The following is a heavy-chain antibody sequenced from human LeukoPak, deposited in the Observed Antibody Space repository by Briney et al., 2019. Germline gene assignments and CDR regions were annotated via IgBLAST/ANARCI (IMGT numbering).Heavy chain of an antibody. CDR3: ARGSSGAFDI. V-gene: IGHV3-66*01. Sequence: VQPGRSLRLSCAASGFTVSNNYMSWVRQAPGKGLEWVSVIYSGGNTYYADSVKGRFTISRDNSKNTLYLQINSLRTEDTAVYYCARGSSGAFDIWGQGTMVTVSS. D-gene: IGHD6-6*01. CDR1: GFTVSNNY. CDR2: IYSGGNT. J-gene: IGHJ3*02.